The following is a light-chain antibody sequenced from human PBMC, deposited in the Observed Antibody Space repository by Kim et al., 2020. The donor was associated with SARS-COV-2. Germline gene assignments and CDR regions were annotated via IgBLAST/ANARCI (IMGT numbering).Light chain of an antibody. CDR2: AVS. CDR1: QDITND. CDR3: QQYYTYPFT. Sequence: AYTGDSVILTFRASQDITNDLSCYQQKPGKAPKLLTYAVSTLQSGVPSRFSGSISGTEFTLTISCLQSEDFATYSCQQYYTYPFTFVPGTKVDIK. J-gene: IGKJ3*01. V-gene: IGKV1-8*01.